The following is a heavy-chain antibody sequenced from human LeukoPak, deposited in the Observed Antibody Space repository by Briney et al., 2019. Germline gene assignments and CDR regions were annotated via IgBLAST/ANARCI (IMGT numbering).Heavy chain of an antibody. CDR2: ISISGDVT. CDR3: ANSHKNAPGIY. D-gene: IGHD1-1*01. J-gene: IGHJ4*02. Sequence: HPGGSLRLSCAASGLTLSCCAMTWVRQAPGKGLQWVSSISISGDVTNYTDSAKSGFTTSRDDSKNTLYLQINSLRVEDTAVYYCANSHKNAPGIYWGQGTLVTVPS. CDR1: GLTLSCCA. V-gene: IGHV3-23*01.